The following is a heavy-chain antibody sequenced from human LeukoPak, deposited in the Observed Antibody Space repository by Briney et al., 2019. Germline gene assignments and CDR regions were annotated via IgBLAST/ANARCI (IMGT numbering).Heavy chain of an antibody. Sequence: SETLSHTCTVSGGSISSSSYYWGWIRQPPGKGLEWIGSIYYSGSTYYNPSLKSRVTISVDTSKNQFSLKLSSVTAADTAVYYCARLRLELFFDYWGQGTLVTVSS. CDR2: IYYSGST. D-gene: IGHD1-7*01. J-gene: IGHJ4*02. CDR3: ARLRLELFFDY. V-gene: IGHV4-39*01. CDR1: GGSISSSSYY.